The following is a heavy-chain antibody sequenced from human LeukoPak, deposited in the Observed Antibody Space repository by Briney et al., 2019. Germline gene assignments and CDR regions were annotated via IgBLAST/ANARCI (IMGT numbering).Heavy chain of an antibody. V-gene: IGHV3-53*01. CDR1: GFIVGSNF. Sequence: GGSLRLSCAASGFIVGSNFMTWVRRAPGQGLGGLSVMYSCGSGGDTRYADSVKGRFTISRDNSKNTLYLQMNNLRADDTAVYYCARVQYDNEMPVSVAFDVWGQGTMVTVSS. CDR2: MYSCGSGGDT. CDR3: ARVQYDNEMPVSVAFDV. D-gene: IGHD3-22*01. J-gene: IGHJ3*01.